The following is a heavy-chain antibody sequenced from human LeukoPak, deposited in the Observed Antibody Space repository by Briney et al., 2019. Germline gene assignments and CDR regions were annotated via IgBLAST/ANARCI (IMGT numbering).Heavy chain of an antibody. CDR2: IYSGGDT. Sequence: GRSLRLSCAASGFTVSSHYMGWVRQAPGKGLEWVSVIYSGGDTYYADSVKGRFTISRDNSKNTLYLQMNSLRAEDTAVYYCARERNLEIAVAGTIFDYWGQGTLVTVSS. CDR3: ARERNLEIAVAGTIFDY. D-gene: IGHD6-19*01. CDR1: GFTVSSHY. J-gene: IGHJ4*02. V-gene: IGHV3-66*01.